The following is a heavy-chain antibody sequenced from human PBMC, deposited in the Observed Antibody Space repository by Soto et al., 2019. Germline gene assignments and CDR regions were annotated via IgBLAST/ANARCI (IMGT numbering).Heavy chain of an antibody. D-gene: IGHD3-16*01. CDR2: VYYAGAT. J-gene: IGHJ6*02. CDR1: GDAMSSNY. Sequence: QVQLQESGPGLVRPSETLSLTCTVSGDAMSSNYWSWIRQPPGKGLEWIGYVYYAGATSYNPSLKSRVTISVDTSKNQFSLKLSSVTAADTAVYYCXXXXXDWGTYYYYYGMDVWGQGTTVTVSS. V-gene: IGHV4-59*01. CDR3: XXXXXDWGTYYYYYGMDV.